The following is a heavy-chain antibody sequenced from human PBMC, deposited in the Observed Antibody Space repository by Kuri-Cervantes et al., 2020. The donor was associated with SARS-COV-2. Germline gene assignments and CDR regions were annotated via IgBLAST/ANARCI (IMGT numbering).Heavy chain of an antibody. D-gene: IGHD1-20*01. CDR1: GGSFSGYY. CDR3: ARDSGITGAFDY. J-gene: IGHJ4*02. Sequence: SETLSLTCAVYGGSFSGYYWSWIRQPPGKGLEWIGEINHSGSTNYNPSLKSRVTISVDTSKNQFSLKLSSVTAADTAVYYCARDSGITGAFDYWGQGTLVTVSS. V-gene: IGHV4-34*01. CDR2: INHSGST.